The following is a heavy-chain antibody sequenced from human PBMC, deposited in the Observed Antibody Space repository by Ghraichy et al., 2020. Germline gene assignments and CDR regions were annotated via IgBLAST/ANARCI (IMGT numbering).Heavy chain of an antibody. J-gene: IGHJ6*02. CDR1: GFTFSSYS. CDR2: ISSSSSTI. V-gene: IGHV3-48*02. D-gene: IGHD2-15*01. CDR3: AREGGYCSGGICYSDYYYGMDV. Sequence: GSLRLSCAASGFTFSSYSMNWVRQAPGKGLEWVSYISSSSSTIYYADSVKGRFTISRDNAKNSLYLQMNSLRDEDTAVYYCAREGGYCSGGICYSDYYYGMDVWGQGTTVTVSS.